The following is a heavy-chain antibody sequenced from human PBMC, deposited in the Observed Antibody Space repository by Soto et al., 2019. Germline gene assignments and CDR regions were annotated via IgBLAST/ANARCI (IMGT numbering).Heavy chain of an antibody. CDR2: IYWGDDK. J-gene: IGHJ5*02. Sequence: QITLQASGPTLVKPTQTLTLTCTFSGFSLSTSGVGAGWMRQPPEKARVWLALIYWGDDKCYSPSLTSRLSITKDTATNQVVLTITNMDPEDTATYYCAANGSGTYSNPLYNWIEPWGPGTLVTVSS. CDR3: AANGSGTYSNPLYNWIEP. CDR1: GFSLSTSGVG. D-gene: IGHD3-10*01. V-gene: IGHV2-5*02.